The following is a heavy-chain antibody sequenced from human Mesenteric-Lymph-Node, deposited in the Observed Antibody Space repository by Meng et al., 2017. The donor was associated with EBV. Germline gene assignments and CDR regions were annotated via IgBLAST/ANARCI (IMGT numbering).Heavy chain of an antibody. CDR2: IYHFGSP. CDR1: GGPVSSGGYS. V-gene: IGHV4-30-2*01. CDR3: ARRGIAEGFDF. Sequence: QLQLPESGSGLVKPSQTLSLTCAVSGGPVSSGGYSWSWIRQPPGKGLEWIGYIYHFGSPNYNPSLKSRVTISVDRSKNQFSLNLTSMTAADTAVYYCARRGIAEGFDFWGQGTLVTVSS. J-gene: IGHJ4*02.